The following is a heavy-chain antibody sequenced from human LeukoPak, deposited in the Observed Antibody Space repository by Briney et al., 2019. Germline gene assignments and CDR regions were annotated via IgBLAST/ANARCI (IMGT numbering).Heavy chain of an antibody. CDR3: ANSRELSSNYFDH. J-gene: IGHJ4*02. Sequence: SSETLSLTCAVYGGSFSGYYWSWIRQPPGKGPEWIGEINHSGSTNYNPSLKSRVTISVDTSKNHFSLKLSSVTAADTAVYYCANSRELSSNYFDHWGQGTLVTVSS. D-gene: IGHD3-16*02. V-gene: IGHV4-34*01. CDR2: INHSGST. CDR1: GGSFSGYY.